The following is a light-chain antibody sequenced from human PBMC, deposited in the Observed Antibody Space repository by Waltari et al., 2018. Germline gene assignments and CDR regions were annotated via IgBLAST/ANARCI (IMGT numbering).Light chain of an antibody. Sequence: QSVLTQPPSASGSPGQTVTISCSGTRSTIGDNYVYWYQQVPPTAPRLLIYKNNQRPSGVTDRFSGSKSGTSATLAISALRSEDAATYYCTAWDDSLSSMIFGGGTKVTVL. CDR2: KNN. CDR1: RSTIGDNY. CDR3: TAWDDSLSSMI. V-gene: IGLV1-47*01. J-gene: IGLJ2*01.